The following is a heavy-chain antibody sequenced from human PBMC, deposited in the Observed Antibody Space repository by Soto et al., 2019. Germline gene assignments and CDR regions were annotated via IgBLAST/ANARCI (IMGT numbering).Heavy chain of an antibody. CDR2: ISGSGGST. V-gene: IGHV3-23*01. CDR3: AKDRIMITFGGNWFDP. J-gene: IGHJ5*02. D-gene: IGHD3-16*01. Sequence: GGSLRLSCAASGFTFSSYAMSWVRQAPGKGLEWVSAISGSGGSTYYADSVKGRFTISRDNSKNTLYLQMNSLRAEDTAVYYCAKDRIMITFGGNWFDPWGQGTLVTVSS. CDR1: GFTFSSYA.